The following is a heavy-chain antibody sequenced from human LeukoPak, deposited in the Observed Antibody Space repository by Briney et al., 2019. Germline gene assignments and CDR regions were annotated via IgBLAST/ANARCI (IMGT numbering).Heavy chain of an antibody. Sequence: ASVKVSCKASGGIFSSYAISWVRQAPGQGLEWMGGIIPIFGTANYAQKFQGRVTITADESTSTAYMELSSLRSEDTAVYYCARSGGPRGAFDIWGQGTMVTVSS. CDR2: IIPIFGTA. D-gene: IGHD3-10*01. CDR3: ARSGGPRGAFDI. V-gene: IGHV1-69*13. J-gene: IGHJ3*02. CDR1: GGIFSSYA.